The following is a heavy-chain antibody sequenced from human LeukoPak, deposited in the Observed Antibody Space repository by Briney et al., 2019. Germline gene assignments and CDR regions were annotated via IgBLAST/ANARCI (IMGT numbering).Heavy chain of an antibody. CDR2: LNPDSAGT. CDR3: ARSNWNYDLPRYYFDY. V-gene: IGHV1-2*02. Sequence: GASVKVSCKASGYTFNGYYMHWVRQAPGQGLEWMGWLNPDSAGTNYAQRFQGRVTMTRDPSISTAYMELSRLKSDDTAVYYCARSNWNYDLPRYYFDYWGQGTLVTVSS. D-gene: IGHD1-7*01. J-gene: IGHJ4*02. CDR1: GYTFNGYY.